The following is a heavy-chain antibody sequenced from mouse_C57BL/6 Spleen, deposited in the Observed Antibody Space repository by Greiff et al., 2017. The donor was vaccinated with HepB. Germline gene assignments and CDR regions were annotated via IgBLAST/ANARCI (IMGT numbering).Heavy chain of an antibody. J-gene: IGHJ4*01. D-gene: IGHD1-1*01. V-gene: IGHV1-9*01. CDR3: ERTASSFYYAMDY. CDR2: IFPGSGST. Sequence: QVQLQQSGAELMKPGASVKLSCKATGYTFTGYWIEWVKQRPGHGLEWIGEIFPGSGSTNYNEKFKGKATFTADTSSNTAYMQLSSLTTEDSAVYYCERTASSFYYAMDYWGQGTSVTVSS. CDR1: GYTFTGYW.